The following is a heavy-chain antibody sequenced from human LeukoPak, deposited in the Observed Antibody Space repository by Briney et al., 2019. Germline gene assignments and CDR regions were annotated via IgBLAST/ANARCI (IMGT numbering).Heavy chain of an antibody. Sequence: PSETLSLICAVSGYSISSGYYWGWIRQPPGRGLEWIGSIYHSGSTYYNPSLKRRVAISVHTSKNQFSLKLSSVTAADTAVYYCARDQGSMIVVRTTNWYFDLLGGGRLVTVSS. CDR2: IYHSGST. V-gene: IGHV4-38-2*02. CDR1: GYSISSGYY. J-gene: IGHJ2*01. D-gene: IGHD3-22*01. CDR3: ARDQGSMIVVRTTNWYFDL.